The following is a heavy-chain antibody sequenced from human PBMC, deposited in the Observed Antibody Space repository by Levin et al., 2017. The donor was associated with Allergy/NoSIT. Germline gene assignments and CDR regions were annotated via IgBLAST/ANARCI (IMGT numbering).Heavy chain of an antibody. J-gene: IGHJ4*02. CDR2: IKSKTDGGTT. D-gene: IGHD6-13*01. V-gene: IGHV3-15*01. CDR3: TTDRDPDTRTAAGGDY. CDR1: GFTFSNAW. Sequence: GGSLRLSCAASGFTFSNAWMSWVRQAPGKGLEWVGRIKSKTDGGTTDYAAPVKGRFTISRDDSKNTLYLQMNSLKTEDTAVYYCTTDRDPDTRTAAGGDYWGQGTLVTVSS.